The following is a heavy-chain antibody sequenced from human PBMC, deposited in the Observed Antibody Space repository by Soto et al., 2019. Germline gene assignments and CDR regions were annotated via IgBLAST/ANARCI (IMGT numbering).Heavy chain of an antibody. Sequence: PGGSMRLSCAAAGFTFSNAGMNWVSKAPGKGLEWVGRIKSKTDGGTTDYAAPVKGRFTISRDDSKNTLYLQMNSLKTEDTAVYYCTRYSYGYWENWFDPWGQGTLVTVSS. CDR3: TRYSYGYWENWFDP. J-gene: IGHJ5*02. D-gene: IGHD5-18*01. CDR2: IKSKTDGGTT. CDR1: GFTFSNAG. V-gene: IGHV3-15*07.